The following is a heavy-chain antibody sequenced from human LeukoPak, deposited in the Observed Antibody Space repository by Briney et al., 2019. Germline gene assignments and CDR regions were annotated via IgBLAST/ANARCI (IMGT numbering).Heavy chain of an antibody. V-gene: IGHV1-2*02. CDR1: GYTFTGYY. CDR2: INPNSGGT. D-gene: IGHD3-22*01. J-gene: IGHJ4*02. Sequence: ASVRVSCKASGYTFTGYYMHWVRQAPGQGLEWMGWINPNSGGTNYAQKFQGRVTMTRDTSISTAYMELSRLRSDDTAVYYCARDHYYDTSGYDNWGQGTLVTVSS. CDR3: ARDHYYDTSGYDN.